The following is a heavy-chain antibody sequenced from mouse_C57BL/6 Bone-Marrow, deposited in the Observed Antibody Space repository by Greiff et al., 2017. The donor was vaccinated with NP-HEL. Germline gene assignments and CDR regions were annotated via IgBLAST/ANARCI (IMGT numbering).Heavy chain of an antibody. CDR2: ISSGSSTI. V-gene: IGHV5-17*01. D-gene: IGHD1-1*01. J-gene: IGHJ1*03. CDR3: ARGDYYGSRSYWYFDV. Sequence: EVMLVESGGGLVKPGGSLKLSCAASGFTFSDYGMHWVRQAPEKGLEWVAYISSGSSTIYYVDTVKGRFPISRDNAKNTLFLQMTSLRSEDTAMYYCARGDYYGSRSYWYFDVWGTGTTVTVSS. CDR1: GFTFSDYG.